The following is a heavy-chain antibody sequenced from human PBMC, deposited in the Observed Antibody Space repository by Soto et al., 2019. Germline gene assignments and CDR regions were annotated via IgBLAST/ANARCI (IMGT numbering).Heavy chain of an antibody. D-gene: IGHD6-13*01. Sequence: SETLSLGCAVYGGSFSGYYWSWIRQPPGKGLEWIGEINHSGSTNYNPSLKSRVTISVDTSKNQFSLKLSSVTAADTAVYYCARCLGSRCDKGSSDDGGQGTLV. CDR2: INHSGST. J-gene: IGHJ4*02. V-gene: IGHV4-34*01. CDR1: GGSFSGYY. CDR3: ARCLGSRCDKGSSDD.